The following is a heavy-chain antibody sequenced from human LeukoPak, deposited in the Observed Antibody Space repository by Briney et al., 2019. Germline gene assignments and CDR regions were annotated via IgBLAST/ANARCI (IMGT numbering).Heavy chain of an antibody. CDR1: GFTFSSYW. CDR3: ASRDGSGSYYRYFDY. CDR2: IKQDGSEK. Sequence: GGSLRLSCAASGFTFSSYWMSWVRQAPGKGLEWVAKIKQDGSEKYYVDSVKGRFTISRDNAKNSLYLQMNSLRAEDTAVYYCASRDGSGSYYRYFDYWGQGTLVTVSS. V-gene: IGHV3-7*03. D-gene: IGHD3-10*01. J-gene: IGHJ4*02.